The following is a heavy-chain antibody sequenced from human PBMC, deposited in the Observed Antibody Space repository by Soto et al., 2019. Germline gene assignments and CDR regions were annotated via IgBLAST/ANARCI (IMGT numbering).Heavy chain of an antibody. CDR3: AKGSNSSAYSSLDY. CDR1: GFTFSSFG. J-gene: IGHJ4*02. V-gene: IGHV3-30*18. D-gene: IGHD3-22*01. CDR2: ISYDGSNK. Sequence: QVQLVESGGGVVQPGRSLRLSCAASGFTFSSFGIHWVRQAPGKGLEWVAVISYDGSNKYYTDSVKGRFTISRDNSKNTLDLQMDSLRAEDTAVYYCAKGSNSSAYSSLDYWGQGTLVTVSS.